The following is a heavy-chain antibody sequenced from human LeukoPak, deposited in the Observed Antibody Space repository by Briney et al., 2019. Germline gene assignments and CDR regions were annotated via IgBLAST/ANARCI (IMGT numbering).Heavy chain of an antibody. D-gene: IGHD6-19*01. CDR2: IYYSGST. Sequence: SETLSLTCTVSGGSISSYYWSWIRQPPGKGLEWIGYIYYSGSTNYNPSLKSRVTISVDTSKNQFSLKLSSVTAADTAVYYCARAHYSGWLGGGRWDWFDPWGQGTLVSVSS. V-gene: IGHV4-59*01. J-gene: IGHJ5*02. CDR1: GGSISSYY. CDR3: ARAHYSGWLGGGRWDWFDP.